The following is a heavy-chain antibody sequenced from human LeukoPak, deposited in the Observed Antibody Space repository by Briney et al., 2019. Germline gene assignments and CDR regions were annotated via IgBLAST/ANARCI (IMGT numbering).Heavy chain of an antibody. CDR1: GGSISSYY. CDR2: IYTRGST. V-gene: IGHV4-4*07. CDR3: ARGASSSWGSWFDY. Sequence: SETLSLTCTVSGGSISSYYWSWIRQPAGKGLEWIGRIYTRGSTNYHPSLKSRVTMSVDTSKNQFSLKLSSVTAAGTAVYYCARGASSSWGSWFDYWGQGTLVTVSS. D-gene: IGHD6-13*01. J-gene: IGHJ4*02.